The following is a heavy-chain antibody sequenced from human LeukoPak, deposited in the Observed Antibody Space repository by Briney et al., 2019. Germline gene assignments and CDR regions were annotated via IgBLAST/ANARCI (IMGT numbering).Heavy chain of an antibody. D-gene: IGHD1-26*01. V-gene: IGHV3-11*04. CDR2: ISSSGSTI. CDR3: ARVSGSYYDFDY. J-gene: IGHJ4*02. CDR1: GFTFSDYY. Sequence: SEGSLRLSCAASGFTFSDYYMSWIRQAPGKGLEWVSYISSSGSTIYYADSVKGRFTISRDNAKNSLYLQMNSLRAEDTAVYYCARVSGSYYDFDYWGQGTLVTVSS.